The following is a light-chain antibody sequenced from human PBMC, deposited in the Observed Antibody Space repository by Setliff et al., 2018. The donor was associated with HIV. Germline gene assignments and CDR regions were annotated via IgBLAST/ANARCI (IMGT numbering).Light chain of an antibody. CDR2: EGS. CDR1: SSDVGSYNL. Sequence: QSALAQSASVSGSPGQSITISCTGTSSDVGSYNLVSWYQQHPGKAPKLMIYEGSKRPSGVSNRFSGSKSGSTASLTISGLQAEDEADYYCCSYAGSSTFVVFGGGT. V-gene: IGLV2-23*03. J-gene: IGLJ2*01. CDR3: CSYAGSSTFVV.